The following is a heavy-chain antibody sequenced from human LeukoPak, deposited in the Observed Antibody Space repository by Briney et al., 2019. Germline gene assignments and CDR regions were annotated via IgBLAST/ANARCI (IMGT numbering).Heavy chain of an antibody. D-gene: IGHD1-26*01. Sequence: GASVKVSCKASGGTFSSYAISWVRQAPGQGLEWMGGIIPIFGTANYAQKFQGRVTITTDESTSTAYMELSSLRSGDAAVYYCARALSGSYSYDAFDIWGQGTMVTVSS. V-gene: IGHV1-69*05. CDR3: ARALSGSYSYDAFDI. CDR2: IIPIFGTA. CDR1: GGTFSSYA. J-gene: IGHJ3*02.